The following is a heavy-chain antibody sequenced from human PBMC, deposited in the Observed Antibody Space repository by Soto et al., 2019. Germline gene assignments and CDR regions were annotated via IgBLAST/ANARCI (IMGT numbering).Heavy chain of an antibody. D-gene: IGHD5-12*01. J-gene: IGHJ4*02. CDR2: IYHSGST. Sequence: SETLSLTCAVSGGSISSNNWWSWVRQSPGKGLESIGEIYHSGSTNYNPSLKSRVTISVDTSKNQFSLKLSSVTAADTAVYYCARGYSGYGNTPFDYWGQGTLVTVSS. CDR1: GGSISSNNW. V-gene: IGHV4-4*02. CDR3: ARGYSGYGNTPFDY.